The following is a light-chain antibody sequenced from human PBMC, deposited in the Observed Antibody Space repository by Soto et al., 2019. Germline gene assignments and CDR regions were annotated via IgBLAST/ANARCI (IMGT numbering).Light chain of an antibody. V-gene: IGKV3-11*01. Sequence: EIMLTQSQATLSLSPCERATLSFSASQSVSSYLAWYQHKPGQAPRLLIYDASNRATGIPARFSGSGSGTDFTLTISSLQPEDFATYYCQQLNSYPWTFGQGTKVDIK. CDR1: QSVSSY. CDR3: QQLNSYPWT. J-gene: IGKJ1*01. CDR2: DAS.